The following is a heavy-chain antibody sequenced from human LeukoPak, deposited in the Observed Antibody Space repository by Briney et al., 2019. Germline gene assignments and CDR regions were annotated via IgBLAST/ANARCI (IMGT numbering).Heavy chain of an antibody. CDR3: AGSLSGLGGFFDY. J-gene: IGHJ4*02. Sequence: PSETLSLTCTVSGGSISSYYWSWLRQPPGKGLEWIGYIYYSGSTNYNPSLKSRVTISVDTSKNQFSLKLSSVTAADTAVYYCAGSLSGLGGFFDYWGQGTLVTVSS. V-gene: IGHV4-59*01. CDR2: IYYSGST. D-gene: IGHD3/OR15-3a*01. CDR1: GGSISSYY.